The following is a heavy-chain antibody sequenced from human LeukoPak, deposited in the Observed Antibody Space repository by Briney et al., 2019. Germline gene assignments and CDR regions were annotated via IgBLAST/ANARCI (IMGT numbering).Heavy chain of an antibody. D-gene: IGHD6-6*01. Sequence: SETLSLTCTVSGGSIRSSYYYWGWIHQPPGKGLEWIGEINHSGSTNYNPSLKSRVTISVDTSKNQFSLKLSSVTAADTAVYYCAREYSSSTYFDYWGQGTLVTVSS. CDR1: GGSIRSSYYY. J-gene: IGHJ4*02. CDR3: AREYSSSTYFDY. CDR2: INHSGST. V-gene: IGHV4-39*07.